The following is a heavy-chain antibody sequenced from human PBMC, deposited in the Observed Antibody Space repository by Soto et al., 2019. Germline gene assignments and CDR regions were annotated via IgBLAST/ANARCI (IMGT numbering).Heavy chain of an antibody. CDR2: IDKSGGDT. CDR3: AKDTYSSSWYF. CDR1: GFTFTNYL. V-gene: IGHV3-23*05. Sequence: GGSLRLSCAASGFTFTNYLMTWVRQAPGKGLEWVSSIDKSGGDTYYADSVKGRFTISRDNSKNTLCLQMNGLRAEDTALYYCAKDTYSSSWYFWGQGTLVTVSS. D-gene: IGHD2-2*01. J-gene: IGHJ4*02.